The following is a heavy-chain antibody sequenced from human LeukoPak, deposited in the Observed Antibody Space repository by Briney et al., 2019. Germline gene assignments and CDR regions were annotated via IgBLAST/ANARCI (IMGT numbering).Heavy chain of an antibody. Sequence: PSETLSLTCSVSGSSISSADHCWAWIRQSPGMGLEWIGSIYHSGSIYYNPSPKSRLTISVETSRNQFSLRLNSLTAAETAVYYCARQIARGLWAFDSWGQGSLVTVTS. V-gene: IGHV4-39*01. CDR2: IYHSGSI. J-gene: IGHJ4*02. CDR3: ARQIARGLWAFDS. D-gene: IGHD1-26*01. CDR1: GSSISSADHC.